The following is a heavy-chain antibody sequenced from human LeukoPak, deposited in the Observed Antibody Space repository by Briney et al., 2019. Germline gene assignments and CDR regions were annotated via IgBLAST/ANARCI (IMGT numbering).Heavy chain of an antibody. Sequence: SDTLSLTCTVSGDSISSSYWSWIRQPAGKGLEWIGRIHTSGGTRYNPSLKSRITMSVDASKNQFSLSLTSVTVADTAVYYCARDLALGYCPSSSCSSPLFDYWGQGTLVTVSS. J-gene: IGHJ4*02. V-gene: IGHV4-4*07. CDR1: GDSISSSY. CDR3: ARDLALGYCPSSSCSSPLFDY. D-gene: IGHD2-2*01. CDR2: IHTSGGT.